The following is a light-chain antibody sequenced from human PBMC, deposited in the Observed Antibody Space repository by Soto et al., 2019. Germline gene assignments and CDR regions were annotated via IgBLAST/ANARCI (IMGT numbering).Light chain of an antibody. CDR2: AAS. Sequence: DIQITHSPSSLSSSVLDIVTITCLASQIISTYLNWYQQKPGKAPKLLIYAASNLESGVPSRFSGSGSGTDFTLTISALQPEDSATYHCQQSYSTQRTFGHGTKVDIK. CDR1: QIISTY. J-gene: IGKJ1*01. CDR3: QQSYSTQRT. V-gene: IGKV1-39*01.